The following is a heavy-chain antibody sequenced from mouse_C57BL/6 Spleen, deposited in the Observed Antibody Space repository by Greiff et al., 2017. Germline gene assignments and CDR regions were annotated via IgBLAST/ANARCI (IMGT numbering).Heavy chain of an antibody. D-gene: IGHD1-1*01. CDR2: ISGGGGNT. J-gene: IGHJ4*01. V-gene: IGHV5-9*01. Sequence: EVKVVESGGGLVKPGGSLKLSCAASGFTFSSYTMSWVRQTPEKRLEWVATISGGGGNTYYPDSVKGRFTISRDNAKNTLYLQMSSLRSEDTALYYCARENYGYAMDYWGQGTSVTVSS. CDR1: GFTFSSYT. CDR3: ARENYGYAMDY.